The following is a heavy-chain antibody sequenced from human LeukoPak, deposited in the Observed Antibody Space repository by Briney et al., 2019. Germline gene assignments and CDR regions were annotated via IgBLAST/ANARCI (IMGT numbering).Heavy chain of an antibody. CDR2: ISGSGGST. CDR1: GFTFTSYA. CDR3: AKLKLGERKFDP. J-gene: IGHJ5*02. D-gene: IGHD3-16*01. Sequence: GGSLRLSCAASGFTFTSYAMSWVRQGPGKGLEWVSAISGSGGSTYYADSVKGRFTISRDNSKNTLYLQMNSLRAEDTAVYYCAKLKLGERKFDPWGQGTLVTVSS. V-gene: IGHV3-23*01.